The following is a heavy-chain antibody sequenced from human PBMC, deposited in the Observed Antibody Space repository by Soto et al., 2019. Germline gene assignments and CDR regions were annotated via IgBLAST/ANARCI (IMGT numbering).Heavy chain of an antibody. CDR2: ISYDGSNK. J-gene: IGHJ4*02. Sequence: QVQLVESGGGVVQPGRSLRLSCAASGFTFSSYGMHWVRQAPGKGLEWVAVISYDGSNKYYADSVKGRFTISRDNSKNTLYLQMNSLRAEDTAVYYCAKAQEYCSGGSCYAPDYWGQGTLVTVSS. CDR3: AKAQEYCSGGSCYAPDY. V-gene: IGHV3-30*18. D-gene: IGHD2-15*01. CDR1: GFTFSSYG.